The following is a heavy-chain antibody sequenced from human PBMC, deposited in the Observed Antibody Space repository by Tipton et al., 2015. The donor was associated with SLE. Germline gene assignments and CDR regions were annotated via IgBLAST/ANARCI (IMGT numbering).Heavy chain of an antibody. Sequence: SLRLSCAASGFTFSSYAMSWVRQAPGKGLEWVSAISGSGGSTYYADSGKGRFTISRDNSKNTLYLQMNSLRAEDTAVYYCANTLRYFDSPLGYWGQGTLVTVSS. CDR1: GFTFSSYA. D-gene: IGHD3-9*01. CDR2: ISGSGGST. J-gene: IGHJ4*02. V-gene: IGHV3-23*01. CDR3: ANTLRYFDSPLGY.